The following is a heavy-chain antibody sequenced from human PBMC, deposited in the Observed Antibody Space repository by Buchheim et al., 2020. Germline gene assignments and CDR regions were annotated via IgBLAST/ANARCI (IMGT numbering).Heavy chain of an antibody. CDR2: ISSSSSYI. CDR3: ARVKYYYGSGDYYYYYGMDV. V-gene: IGHV3-21*02. J-gene: IGHJ6*02. CDR1: MSTFSNSE. Sequence: QLVESGGALVQPGGSLRLSCVASMSTFSNSEMNWVRQTPGKGLEWVSSISSSSSYIYYADSVKGRFTISRDNAKNSLYLQMNSLRAEDTAVYYCARVKYYYGSGDYYYYYGMDVWGQGTT. D-gene: IGHD3-10*01.